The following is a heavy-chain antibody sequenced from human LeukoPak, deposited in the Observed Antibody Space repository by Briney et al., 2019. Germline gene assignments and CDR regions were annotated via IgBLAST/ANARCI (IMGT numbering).Heavy chain of an antibody. V-gene: IGHV3-48*02. CDR3: ARESAYAFWY. D-gene: IGHD3-3*01. CDR2: ISSTSSTM. J-gene: IGHJ4*02. Sequence: GGSLRLSCAASGFTLSDYYMNWVRQAPGKGLEWVPYISSTSSTMYYADSVKGRFTISRDNAKNSLYLQMNSLRDEDAAVYYCARESAYAFWYWGQGTLVAVSS. CDR1: GFTLSDYY.